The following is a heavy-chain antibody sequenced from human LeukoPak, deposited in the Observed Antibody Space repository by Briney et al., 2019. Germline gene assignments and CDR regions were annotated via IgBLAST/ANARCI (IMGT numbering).Heavy chain of an antibody. D-gene: IGHD1-26*01. CDR2: INSDGSTT. J-gene: IGHJ4*02. V-gene: IGHV3-74*01. CDR3: TRGYSGSYRIDY. Sequence: GGSLRLSCAASGFTFSSYWMHWVRQAPGKGLVWVSRINSDGSTTSDADSVKARFTISRDNAKNTLYLQMNSLRAEDTAVYYCTRGYSGSYRIDYWGQGTLVTVSS. CDR1: GFTFSSYW.